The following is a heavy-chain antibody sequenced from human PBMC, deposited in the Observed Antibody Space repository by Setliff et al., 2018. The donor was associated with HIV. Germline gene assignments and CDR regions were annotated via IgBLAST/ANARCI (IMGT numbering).Heavy chain of an antibody. CDR1: GYSFTSYW. CDR3: ASSITVAAGRSHYYYAMDV. V-gene: IGHV5-51*01. D-gene: IGHD1-20*01. J-gene: IGHJ6*02. CDR2: IHPGDSNT. Sequence: GESLKISCKGSGYSFTSYWIGWVRQMPGKGLEWMGIIHPGDSNTRYSPSFQGQVTISADKSISTAYLQWSSLKASDTAMYYCASSITVAAGRSHYYYAMDVWVQGSTVTVSS.